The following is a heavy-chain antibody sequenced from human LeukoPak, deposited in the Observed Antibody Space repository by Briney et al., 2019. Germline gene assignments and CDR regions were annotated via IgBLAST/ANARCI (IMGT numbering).Heavy chain of an antibody. CDR1: GGSISSSGYY. Sequence: SQTLSLTCTVSGGSISSSGYYWSWIRQHPGKGLEWIGYIYYRGNTYYNPSLKSRVTISVDTSKNQFPLKLSSVTAADTAVYYCARVKSSWVVTAILSWFDPWGQGTLVTVSS. D-gene: IGHD2-21*02. CDR2: IYYRGNT. CDR3: ARVKSSWVVTAILSWFDP. V-gene: IGHV4-31*03. J-gene: IGHJ5*02.